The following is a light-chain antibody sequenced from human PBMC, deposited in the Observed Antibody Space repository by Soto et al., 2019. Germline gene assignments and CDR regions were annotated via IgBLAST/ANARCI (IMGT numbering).Light chain of an antibody. V-gene: IGKV3-20*01. CDR3: QQLRT. J-gene: IGKJ1*01. CDR1: QSVSSSY. Sequence: EIVLTQSPGTLSLSPGERATLSCRASQSVSSSYLAWYQQKPGQAPRLLIYGASSRATGIPDRFSGSGSGTGFTLTISRLEPEDFAVYYCQQLRTFGQGTKVDIK. CDR2: GAS.